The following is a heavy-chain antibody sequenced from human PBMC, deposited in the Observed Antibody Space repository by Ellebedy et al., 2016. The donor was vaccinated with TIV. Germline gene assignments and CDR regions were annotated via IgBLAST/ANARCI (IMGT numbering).Heavy chain of an antibody. J-gene: IGHJ4*02. CDR3: AKPTQELFPAYYFDY. D-gene: IGHD2-21*01. V-gene: IGHV3-23*01. CDR2: ISGSGGST. Sequence: GESLKISCAASGFTFSSYAMSWVRQAPGKGLEWVSAISGSGGSTYYADSVKGRFTISRDNSKNTLYLQMNSLRAEDTAVYYCAKPTQELFPAYYFDYWGQGTLVTVSS. CDR1: GFTFSSYA.